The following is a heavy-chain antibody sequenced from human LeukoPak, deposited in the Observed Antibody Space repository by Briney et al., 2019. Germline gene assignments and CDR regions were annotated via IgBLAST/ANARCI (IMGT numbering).Heavy chain of an antibody. D-gene: IGHD6-13*01. V-gene: IGHV4-34*01. CDR2: INHSGST. Sequence: SETLSLTCAVYGGSFSGYYWSWIRQPPGKGLEWIGEINHSGSTNYNPSLKSRVTISVDTSKNQFSLKLSSVTAADTAVYYCARASSWRYNWFDPWGQGTLVTVSS. CDR1: GGSFSGYY. CDR3: ARASSWRYNWFDP. J-gene: IGHJ5*02.